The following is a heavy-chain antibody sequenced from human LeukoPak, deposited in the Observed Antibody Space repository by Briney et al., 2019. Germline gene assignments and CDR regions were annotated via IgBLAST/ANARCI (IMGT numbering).Heavy chain of an antibody. Sequence: SETLSLTCTVSGGSISSYYWSWIRQPPGKALEWIGYIYYSGSTNYNPSLKSRVTILVDTSKNQFSLKLSSVPAADTAVYYCARASASLDNWFDPWGQGTLVTVSS. D-gene: IGHD3-3*02. CDR1: GGSISSYY. CDR3: ARASASLDNWFDP. V-gene: IGHV4-59*01. J-gene: IGHJ5*02. CDR2: IYYSGST.